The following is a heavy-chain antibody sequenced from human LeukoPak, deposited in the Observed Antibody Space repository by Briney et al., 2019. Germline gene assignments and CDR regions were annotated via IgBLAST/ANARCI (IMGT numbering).Heavy chain of an antibody. Sequence: GGSLRLSCAASGFTFSSYAMHWVRQAPGKGLEWVAVISYDGSNKYYADSVKGRFTISRDNSKNTLYLQMNSLRAEDTAVYYCARSPIFVYFDYWGQGTLVTVSS. D-gene: IGHD3-3*02. V-gene: IGHV3-30-3*01. CDR2: ISYDGSNK. CDR3: ARSPIFVYFDY. CDR1: GFTFSSYA. J-gene: IGHJ4*02.